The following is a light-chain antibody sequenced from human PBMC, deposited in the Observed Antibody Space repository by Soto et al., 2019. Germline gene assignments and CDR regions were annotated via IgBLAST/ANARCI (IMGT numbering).Light chain of an antibody. CDR3: SSYTSSSTLV. V-gene: IGLV2-14*01. CDR1: SSDVGGYNY. Sequence: QSLLTQPASVSGSPGQSITISCTGTSSDVGGYNYVSWYRQYPGKAPRLMIYDVSNRPSGVSNRFSGSKSGNTASLTISGLQAEDEADYWCSSYTSSSTLVFGGGTKLTVL. CDR2: DVS. J-gene: IGLJ2*01.